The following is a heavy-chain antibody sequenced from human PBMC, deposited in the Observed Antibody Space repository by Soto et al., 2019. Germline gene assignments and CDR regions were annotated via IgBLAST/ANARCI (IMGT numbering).Heavy chain of an antibody. V-gene: IGHV1-3*01. D-gene: IGHD3-10*01. CDR1: GYTFTSYA. CDR3: ARGVGSGTYYNQYNWFDP. CDR2: INAGNGNT. J-gene: IGHJ5*02. Sequence: ASVKVSCKASGYTFTSYAMHWVRQAPGQRLEWMGWINAGNGNTNHAQKLQGRVTMTTDTSTSTAYMELRGLRSDDTAVYYCARGVGSGTYYNQYNWFDPWGQGTLVTVSS.